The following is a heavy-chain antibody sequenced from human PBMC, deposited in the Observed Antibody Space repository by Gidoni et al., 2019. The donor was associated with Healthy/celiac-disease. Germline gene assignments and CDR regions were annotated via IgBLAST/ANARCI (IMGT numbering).Heavy chain of an antibody. V-gene: IGHV4-34*01. CDR3: ARADYGDYGATPYYYYGMDV. D-gene: IGHD4-17*01. CDR1: GGSFSGYY. Sequence: QVQLQQWGAGLLKPSETLSLTCAVYGGSFSGYYWSWIRQPPGKGLEWIGEINHSGSTNYNPSLKSRVTISVDTSKNQFSLKLSSVTAADTAVYYCARADYGDYGATPYYYYGMDVWGQGTTVTVSS. J-gene: IGHJ6*02. CDR2: INHSGST.